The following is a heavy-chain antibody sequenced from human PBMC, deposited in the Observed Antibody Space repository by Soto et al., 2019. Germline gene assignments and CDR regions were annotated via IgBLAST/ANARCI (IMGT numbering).Heavy chain of an antibody. Sequence: GESLKISCKGSGYSFTSYWIGWVRQMPGKGLEWMVFFYPGVSDTRYSPSFQGRVTISADKYISTAYLQWSSLKASDTAMYYCARHWGGYSYGYVPGWFDPWGQGTLVTVSS. V-gene: IGHV5-51*01. CDR1: GYSFTSYW. CDR3: ARHWGGYSYGYVPGWFDP. J-gene: IGHJ5*02. D-gene: IGHD5-18*01. CDR2: FYPGVSDT.